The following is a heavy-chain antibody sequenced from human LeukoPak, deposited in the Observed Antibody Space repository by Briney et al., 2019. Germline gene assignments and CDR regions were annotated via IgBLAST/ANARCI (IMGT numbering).Heavy chain of an antibody. Sequence: GGSLRLSCAASGFTFSTDAMHWVRQAPGKGLEWVSYISGDGNAKHYTDSVKGRFTISRDNAKNALYLQMNSLRAEDTAVYFCARDYVYAFDYWGQGTLVTVSS. CDR3: ARDYVYAFDY. J-gene: IGHJ4*02. V-gene: IGHV3-48*01. D-gene: IGHD2/OR15-2a*01. CDR1: GFTFSTDA. CDR2: ISGDGNAK.